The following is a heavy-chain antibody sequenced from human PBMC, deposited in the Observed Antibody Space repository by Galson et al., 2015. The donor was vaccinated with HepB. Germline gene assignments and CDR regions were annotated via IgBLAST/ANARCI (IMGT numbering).Heavy chain of an antibody. CDR1: GGSISSSSHY. Sequence: ETLSLTCTVSGGSISSSSHYWGWIRQPPGKGLEWIGSIYYSGSTYYNPSLKSRVTISVDTSKNQFSLKLSSVTAADTAVYYCARDSVGATSTTSEPFDYWGQGTLVTVSS. J-gene: IGHJ4*02. CDR2: IYYSGST. V-gene: IGHV4-39*07. CDR3: ARDSVGATSTTSEPFDY. D-gene: IGHD1-26*01.